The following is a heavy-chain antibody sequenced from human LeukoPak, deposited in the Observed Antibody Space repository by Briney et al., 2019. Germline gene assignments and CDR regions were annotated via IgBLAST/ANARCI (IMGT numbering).Heavy chain of an antibody. CDR1: GFTFSGYA. D-gene: IGHD3-3*02. CDR2: ISGSGGST. Sequence: GGSLRLSCAASGFTFSGYAMSWVRQAPGKGLEWVSAISGSGGSTYYADSVKGRFTISRDNSKSTLYLQMNSLRAEDTAVYYCAKDRLAGWGQGPNDYWGQGTLVTVSS. CDR3: AKDRLAGWGQGPNDY. J-gene: IGHJ4*02. V-gene: IGHV3-23*01.